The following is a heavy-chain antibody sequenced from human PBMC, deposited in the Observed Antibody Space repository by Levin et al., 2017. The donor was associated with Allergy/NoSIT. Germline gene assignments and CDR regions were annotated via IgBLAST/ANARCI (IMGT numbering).Heavy chain of an antibody. D-gene: IGHD1-7*01. CDR1: GFTFSSYG. V-gene: IGHV3-33*01. CDR2: IWYDGSNE. J-gene: IGHJ6*03. Sequence: GGSLRLSCAASGFTFSSYGMHWVRQAPGKGLEWVTVIWYDGSNEYYADSVKGRFTISRDTSKNTLYLQMNSLRAEDTAVYYWARGGTTGGSMDVWGKGTTVTVSS. CDR3: ARGGTTGGSMDV.